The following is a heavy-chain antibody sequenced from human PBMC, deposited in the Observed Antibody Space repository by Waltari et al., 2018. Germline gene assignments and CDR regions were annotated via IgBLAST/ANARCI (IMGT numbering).Heavy chain of an antibody. Sequence: QVQLQESGPGLVKPSETLSLTCTVSGGSISSYYWSWIRQPPGKGLEWFGYIYYSGSTNYNPSLKSRVTISVDTSKNQFSLKLSSVTAADTAVYYCARAKRESDFWSGYESDYMDVWGKGTTVTISS. CDR2: IYYSGST. J-gene: IGHJ6*03. CDR1: GGSISSYY. CDR3: ARAKRESDFWSGYESDYMDV. V-gene: IGHV4-59*01. D-gene: IGHD3-3*01.